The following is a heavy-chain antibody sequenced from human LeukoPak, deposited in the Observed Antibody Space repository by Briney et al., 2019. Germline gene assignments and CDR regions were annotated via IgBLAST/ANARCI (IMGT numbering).Heavy chain of an antibody. CDR2: IIPIFGTA. J-gene: IGHJ4*02. D-gene: IGHD4-17*01. CDR1: GGTFSSYA. V-gene: IGHV1-69*13. Sequence: SVKVSCKASGGTFSSYAISWVRQPPGQGLEWMGGIIPIFGTANYAQKFQGRVTITADESTSTAYMELSSLRSADTSVYYCARDDDGDYVTRFDYWGQGRLVTVCS. CDR3: ARDDDGDYVTRFDY.